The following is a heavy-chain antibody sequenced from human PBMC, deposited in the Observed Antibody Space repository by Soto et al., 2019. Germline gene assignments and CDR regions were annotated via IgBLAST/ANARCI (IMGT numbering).Heavy chain of an antibody. CDR1: GDSISSSDYY. Sequence: SETLSLTCTVSGDSISSSDYYWSWIRQHPRKGLEWIGNIYNGGSTYHNPSLKSRITISVDSSKNQFSLKLSSVTAADTAVYYCARDKDGYSSGFDYWGQGTLVTVSS. V-gene: IGHV4-31*03. CDR3: ARDKDGYSSGFDY. J-gene: IGHJ4*02. CDR2: IYNGGST. D-gene: IGHD6-19*01.